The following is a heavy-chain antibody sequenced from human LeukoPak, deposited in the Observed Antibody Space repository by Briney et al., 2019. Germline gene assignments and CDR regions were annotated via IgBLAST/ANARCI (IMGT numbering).Heavy chain of an antibody. D-gene: IGHD2-21*02. CDR2: VYYSGST. Sequence: PSETLSLTCTVSGGSISSFYWSWIRQPPGKGLEWIGYVYYSGSTNYTPSLKSRVTISVDTSKKQFSLKLSSVTAADTAVYYCARERAYCGADCYRYFDYWGQGTLVTVSS. J-gene: IGHJ4*02. V-gene: IGHV4-59*01. CDR1: GGSISSFY. CDR3: ARERAYCGADCYRYFDY.